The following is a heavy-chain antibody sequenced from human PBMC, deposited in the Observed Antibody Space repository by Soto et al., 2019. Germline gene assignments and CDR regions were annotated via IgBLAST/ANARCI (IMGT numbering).Heavy chain of an antibody. J-gene: IGHJ5*02. CDR1: VFTFNDST. Sequence: PGGSLRLSCAASVFTFNDSTIHWVRQPSGRGLEWIGQIRNKPNNYAAAYSASVTGRFTLSRDDSTNTAYLQMNSLTAEDTAVYFCQILRSSDSRGAWGPGNLVTISS. CDR3: QILRSSDSRGA. CDR2: IRNKPNNYAA. D-gene: IGHD3-10*01. V-gene: IGHV3-73*01.